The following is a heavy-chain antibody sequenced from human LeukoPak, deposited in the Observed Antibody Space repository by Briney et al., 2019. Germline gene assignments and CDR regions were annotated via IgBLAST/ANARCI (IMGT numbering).Heavy chain of an antibody. J-gene: IGHJ4*02. D-gene: IGHD5-24*01. CDR2: IRYDGSNK. Sequence: GGSLRLSCAASVFTFSNFCFHWVRQAPCKGLEWVAIIRYDGSNKYYADSVKGRFTISRDNSQNTLDLQMNNLRAEDTAVYYCARDKDGYNMEYYFDYWGQGTLVTVSS. CDR1: VFTFSNFC. CDR3: ARDKDGYNMEYYFDY. V-gene: IGHV3-30*02.